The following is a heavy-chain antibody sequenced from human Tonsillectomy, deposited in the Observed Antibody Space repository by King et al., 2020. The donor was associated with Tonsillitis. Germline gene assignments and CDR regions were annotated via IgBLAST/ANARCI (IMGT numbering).Heavy chain of an antibody. J-gene: IGHJ6*02. V-gene: IGHV4-59*01. CDR3: ARGVRDSSGAPPSLRYYYGMDV. CDR2: IYYSGST. CDR1: GGSISSYY. Sequence: QLQESGPGLVKPSETLSLTCTVSGGSISSYYWSWIRQPPGKGLEWIGYIYYSGSTNYNPSLKSRVTISVDTSKNQFSLKLSSVTAADTAVYYCARGVRDSSGAPPSLRYYYGMDVWGQGTTVTVSS. D-gene: IGHD3-22*01.